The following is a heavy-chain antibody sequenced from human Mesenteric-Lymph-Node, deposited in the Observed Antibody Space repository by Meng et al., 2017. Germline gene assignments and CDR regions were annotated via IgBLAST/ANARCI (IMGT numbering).Heavy chain of an antibody. V-gene: IGHV4-39*07. D-gene: IGHD3-10*01. Sequence: SETLSLTCTVSGGSISSSSYYWGWIRLRPGKGLVWIGSIYYSGSTYYNPSLKSRVIISVDTSKNQFSLKLSSVAAADTAVYYCARVGPSYYGSGSYRPDDAFDIWGQG. CDR2: IYYSGST. J-gene: IGHJ3*02. CDR1: GGSISSSSYY. CDR3: ARVGPSYYGSGSYRPDDAFDI.